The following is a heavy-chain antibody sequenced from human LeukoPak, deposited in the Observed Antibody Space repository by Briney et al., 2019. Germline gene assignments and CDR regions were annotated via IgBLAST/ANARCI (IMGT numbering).Heavy chain of an antibody. J-gene: IGHJ4*02. V-gene: IGHV3-23*01. D-gene: IGHD2-2*01. CDR1: GFTFSSYA. Sequence: GGSLRLSCAASGFTFSSYAMSWVRQAPGKGLEWASAISGSGGSTYYADSVKGRFTISRDNSKNTLYLRMNSLRAEDTAVYYCATLQSGIVVVPAAIDYWGQGTLVTVSS. CDR2: ISGSGGST. CDR3: ATLQSGIVVVPAAIDY.